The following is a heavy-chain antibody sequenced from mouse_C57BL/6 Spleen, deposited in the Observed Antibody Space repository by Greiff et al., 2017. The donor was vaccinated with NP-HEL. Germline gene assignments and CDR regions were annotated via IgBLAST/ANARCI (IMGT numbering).Heavy chain of an antibody. CDR2: IYPGNSDT. CDR3: ARGGTAQATFAY. D-gene: IGHD3-2*02. J-gene: IGHJ3*01. CDR1: GYTFTSYW. Sequence: VQLQQSGTVLARPGASVKMSCKTSGYTFTSYWMHGVKQRPGQGLEWIGAIYPGNSDTSYNQKFKGKATLTADKSSSTAYMQLSSLTSEDSAVYFCARGGTAQATFAYWGQGTLVTVSA. V-gene: IGHV1-5*01.